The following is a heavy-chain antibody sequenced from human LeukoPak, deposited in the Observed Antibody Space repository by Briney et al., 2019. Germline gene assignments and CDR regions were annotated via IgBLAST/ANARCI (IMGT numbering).Heavy chain of an antibody. CDR2: ISGSGGST. Sequence: QPGGSLRLSCAASGFTFSSYAMSWVRQAPGKGLEWVSAISGSGGSTYYADSVKGRFTISRDNSKNTLYLQMNSLRAEDTAVSYCAKVGRSMIVVVEAFDIWGQGTMVTVSS. CDR1: GFTFSSYA. V-gene: IGHV3-23*01. J-gene: IGHJ3*02. CDR3: AKVGRSMIVVVEAFDI. D-gene: IGHD3-22*01.